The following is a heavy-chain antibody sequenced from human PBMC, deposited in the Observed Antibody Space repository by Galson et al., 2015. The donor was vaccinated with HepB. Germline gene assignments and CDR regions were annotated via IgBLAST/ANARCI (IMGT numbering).Heavy chain of an antibody. D-gene: IGHD3-3*01. Sequence: SLRLSCAASGFTFSSYAMSWVRQAPGKGLEWVSAISGSGGSTYYADSVKGRFTISRDNSKNTLYLQMNSLRAEDTAVYYCAKDPQLRFLEWLFQGYWYFDLWGRGTLVTVSS. CDR3: AKDPQLRFLEWLFQGYWYFDL. CDR2: ISGSGGST. V-gene: IGHV3-23*01. CDR1: GFTFSSYA. J-gene: IGHJ2*01.